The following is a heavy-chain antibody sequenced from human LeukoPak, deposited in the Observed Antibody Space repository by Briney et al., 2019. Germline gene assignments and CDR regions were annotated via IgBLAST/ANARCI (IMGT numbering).Heavy chain of an antibody. CDR3: ARDTYYYDCSGYPDY. CDR1: GYTFTRYG. V-gene: IGHV1-18*01. J-gene: IGHJ4*02. D-gene: IGHD3-22*01. CDR2: ICAYNGDT. Sequence: ASVKVSCKASGYTFTRYGISSVRQAPGQGGEGLGWICAYNGDTKYAQKLQGRVTMTTDTSTSTAYMELRSLRSDDTGVYYCARDTYYYDCSGYPDYGGQGTRVTVSS.